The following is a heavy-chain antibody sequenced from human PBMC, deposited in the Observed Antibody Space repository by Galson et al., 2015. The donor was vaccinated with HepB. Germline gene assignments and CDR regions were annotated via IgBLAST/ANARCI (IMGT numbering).Heavy chain of an antibody. D-gene: IGHD6-13*01. V-gene: IGHV3-30*18. CDR2: ISYDGSNK. Sequence: SLRLSCAASGFTFSSYGMHWVRQAPGKGLEWVAVISYDGSNKYYADSVKGRFTISRDNSKNTLYLQMNSLRAEDTAVYYCAKDLGSSWYATYYFDYWGQGTLVTVSS. CDR1: GFTFSSYG. J-gene: IGHJ4*02. CDR3: AKDLGSSWYATYYFDY.